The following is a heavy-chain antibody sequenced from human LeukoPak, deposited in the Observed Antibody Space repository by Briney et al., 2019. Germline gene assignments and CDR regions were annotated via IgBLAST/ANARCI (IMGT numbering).Heavy chain of an antibody. V-gene: IGHV3-72*01. CDR2: IRNKVNDHTT. D-gene: IGHD4-17*01. CDR3: ARVFGDYIGYYYHGLDV. CDR1: GFTFSDYY. J-gene: IGHJ6*02. Sequence: GGSLRLSCAASGFTFSDYYMDWVRQAPGKELEWVGRIRNKVNDHTTIYAASVKGRFTISRDNSKNSLFLEMNSLEAEDTAVYYCARVFGDYIGYYYHGLDVWGQGATVTVSS.